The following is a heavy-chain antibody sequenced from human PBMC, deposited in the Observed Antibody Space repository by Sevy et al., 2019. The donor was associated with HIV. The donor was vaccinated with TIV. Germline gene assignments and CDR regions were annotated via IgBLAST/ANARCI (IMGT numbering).Heavy chain of an antibody. V-gene: IGHV3-23*01. CDR1: GFTFSSYA. CDR3: AKDVIYGGPWGTTDY. Sequence: GGSLRLSCAASGFTFSSYAMSWFRQAPGKGLEWVSGILGSGQNTYYADSVRGRFTISRDNSKNTLYLQMNSLRAEDTAVYYCAKDVIYGGPWGTTDYWGQGTLVTVSS. J-gene: IGHJ4*02. CDR2: ILGSGQNT. D-gene: IGHD7-27*01.